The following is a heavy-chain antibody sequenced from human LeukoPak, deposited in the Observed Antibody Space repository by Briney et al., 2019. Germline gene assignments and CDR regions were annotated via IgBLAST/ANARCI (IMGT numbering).Heavy chain of an antibody. V-gene: IGHV3-30*02. CDR2: IRYDGSNK. CDR1: GFTFSSYG. Sequence: GGSLRLSCAASGFTFSSYGMHWVRQAPGKGLEWVAFIRYDGSNKYYADSVKGRFTISRDSSKNTLYLQMNSLRAEDTAVYYCAKRYQLLFDYWGQGTLVTVSS. D-gene: IGHD2-2*01. J-gene: IGHJ4*02. CDR3: AKRYQLLFDY.